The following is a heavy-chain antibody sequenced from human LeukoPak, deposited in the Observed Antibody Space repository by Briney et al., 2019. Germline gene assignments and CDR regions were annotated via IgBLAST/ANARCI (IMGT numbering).Heavy chain of an antibody. CDR2: ISGSGGNT. D-gene: IGHD2-15*01. Sequence: GGSLRLSCAASGFTFSSYGMPWVRQAPGKGLEWVSAISGSGGNTYYATSVKGRFTISRDNSKNTLYLQMNSLRVEDTAIYYCASRDPCSGGTCYALGYWGQGTLVTVSS. J-gene: IGHJ4*02. CDR3: ASRDPCSGGTCYALGY. CDR1: GFTFSSYG. V-gene: IGHV3-23*01.